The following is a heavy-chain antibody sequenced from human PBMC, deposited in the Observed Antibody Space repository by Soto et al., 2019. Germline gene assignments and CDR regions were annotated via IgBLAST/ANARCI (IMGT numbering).Heavy chain of an antibody. D-gene: IGHD6-6*01. CDR3: VGGSASGVDH. CDR1: TYTYNTHY. Sequence: ASVKVSCKSSTYTYNTHYIHWVRQAPGQGLEWVGVINPSVGSTNYAQKFQGRVTMTRDTSTTTFYMEVPSLTSADTAVYYCVGGSASGVDHWGQGTLVTVSS. J-gene: IGHJ4*02. CDR2: INPSVGST. V-gene: IGHV1-46*02.